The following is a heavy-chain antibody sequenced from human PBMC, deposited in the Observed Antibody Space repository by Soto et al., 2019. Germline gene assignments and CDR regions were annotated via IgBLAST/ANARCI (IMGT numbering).Heavy chain of an antibody. V-gene: IGHV1-69*01. CDR3: ARDGRSYDFWSGYPDAEYFQH. Sequence: QVQLVQSGAEVKKPGSSVKVSCKASGGTFSSYAISWVRQAPGQGLDWMGGIIPIFGTANYAQKFQGRVTITADESTSTAYMELSSLRSEDTAVYYCARDGRSYDFWSGYPDAEYFQHWGQGTLVTVSS. D-gene: IGHD3-3*01. CDR1: GGTFSSYA. CDR2: IIPIFGTA. J-gene: IGHJ1*01.